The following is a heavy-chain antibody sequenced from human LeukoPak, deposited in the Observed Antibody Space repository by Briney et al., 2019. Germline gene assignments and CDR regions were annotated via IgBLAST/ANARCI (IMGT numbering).Heavy chain of an antibody. D-gene: IGHD3-3*01. CDR1: GFTFSSYA. CDR3: AKPPYDFWSGDRFDY. V-gene: IGHV3-23*01. J-gene: IGHJ4*02. CDR2: ISGSGGST. Sequence: GGSLRLSCAASGFTFSSYAMSWVRQAPGKGLEWVSAISGSGGSTYYADSVKGRFTISRDNSKNTLYLQMNSLRAEDTAVYYCAKPPYDFWSGDRFDYWGQGTLVTVSS.